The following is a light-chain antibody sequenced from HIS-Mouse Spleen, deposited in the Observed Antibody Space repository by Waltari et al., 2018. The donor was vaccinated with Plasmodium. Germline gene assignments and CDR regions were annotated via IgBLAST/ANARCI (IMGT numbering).Light chain of an antibody. CDR2: SNN. J-gene: IGLJ2*01. CDR1: SSNIGSNT. CDR3: AAWDDSLNGVV. Sequence: QSVLTQPPSASGTPGQRVTISCSGSSSNIGSNTVNWYQQLPGTAPKLLIYSNNQRPVGVPDRFSGSKSGTSASLAISGLQSEDEADYYCAAWDDSLNGVVFGGGTKLTVL. V-gene: IGLV1-44*01.